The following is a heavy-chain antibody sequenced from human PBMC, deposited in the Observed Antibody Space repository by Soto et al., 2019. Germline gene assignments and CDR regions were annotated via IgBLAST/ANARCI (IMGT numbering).Heavy chain of an antibody. CDR3: ARAIGDALWFGELSECYFDY. CDR2: IYYSGST. CDR1: GGSISSGGYY. V-gene: IGHV4-31*03. D-gene: IGHD3-10*01. J-gene: IGHJ4*02. Sequence: LSLTCTVSGGSISSGGYYWSWIRQHPGKGLEWIGYIYYSGSTYYNPSLKSRVTISVDTSKNQFSLKLSSVTAADTAVYYCARAIGDALWFGELSECYFDYWGQGTLVTVSS.